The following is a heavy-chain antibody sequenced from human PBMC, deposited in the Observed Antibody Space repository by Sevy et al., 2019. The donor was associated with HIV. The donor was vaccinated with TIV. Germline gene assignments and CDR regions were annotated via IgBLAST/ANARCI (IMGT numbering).Heavy chain of an antibody. CDR3: AKDRYLSGYAFDY. J-gene: IGHJ4*02. V-gene: IGHV3-9*01. CDR1: GFTFDDYA. D-gene: IGHD3-22*01. CDR2: ISWNSGSI. Sequence: GGSLRLSCAASGFTFDDYAMHWVRQAPGKGLEWVSGISWNSGSIGYVDSVKGRFTISRDNAKNSLYLQMNSLRAEDTALYYCAKDRYLSGYAFDYWGQGTLVTVSS.